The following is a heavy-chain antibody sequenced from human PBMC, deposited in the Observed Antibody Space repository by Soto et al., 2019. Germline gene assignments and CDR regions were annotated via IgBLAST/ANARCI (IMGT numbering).Heavy chain of an antibody. CDR1: GFTFSSYA. J-gene: IGHJ4*02. CDR3: ARALRYYDSSGYYDY. D-gene: IGHD3-22*01. Sequence: WGSLRLSCSASGFTFSSYAMHWVRQAPGKGLEWVAVISYDGSNKYYADSVKGRFTISRDNSKNTLYLQMNSLRAEDTAVYYCARALRYYDSSGYYDYWGQGTLVTVSS. V-gene: IGHV3-30-3*01. CDR2: ISYDGSNK.